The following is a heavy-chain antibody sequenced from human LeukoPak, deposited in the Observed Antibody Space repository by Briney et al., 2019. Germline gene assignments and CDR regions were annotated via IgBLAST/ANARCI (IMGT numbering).Heavy chain of an antibody. CDR2: VYYTGTT. D-gene: IGHD4-23*01. CDR1: GGSTSSYY. J-gene: IGHJ5*02. CDR3: ARFDDSGGNWLDP. Sequence: SETLSLTCTVSGGSTSSYYWSWIRQPPGKGLEWIGYVYYTGTTNYNPSLRSRVSISIAPSKNQFSLRLASVTAADTAVYYCARFDDSGGNWLDPWGQGTLVTVSS. V-gene: IGHV4-59*12.